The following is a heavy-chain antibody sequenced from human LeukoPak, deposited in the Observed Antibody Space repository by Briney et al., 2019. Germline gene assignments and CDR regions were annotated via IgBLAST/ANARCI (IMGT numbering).Heavy chain of an antibody. V-gene: IGHV3-30*03. J-gene: IGHJ6*03. CDR2: ISHDGSLT. Sequence: GGSLRLSCEASGFTFNTYSMNWARQAPGKGLEWVAVISHDGSLTDYADSVKGRFTISRDNSRNTLHLQMNTLRAEDTAIYYCARGDATLITPFYYSFMDVWGKGTTVTVSS. CDR1: GFTFNTYS. CDR3: ARGDATLITPFYYSFMDV. D-gene: IGHD3-16*01.